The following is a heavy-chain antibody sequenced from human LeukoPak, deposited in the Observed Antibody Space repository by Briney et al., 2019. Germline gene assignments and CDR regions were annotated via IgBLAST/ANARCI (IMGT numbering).Heavy chain of an antibody. D-gene: IGHD2-21*02. CDR3: ARFDRPDCTVGWFDP. CDR1: GGSISSYY. CDR2: IYYSGST. J-gene: IGHJ5*02. Sequence: SETLSLTCTVSGGSISSYYWSWLRQPPGKGLEWIGYIYYSGSTNYNPSLKSRVTISVDTSKNQFSLKLSSVTAADPAVYYCARFDRPDCTVGWFDPWGQGTLVTVSS. V-gene: IGHV4-59*08.